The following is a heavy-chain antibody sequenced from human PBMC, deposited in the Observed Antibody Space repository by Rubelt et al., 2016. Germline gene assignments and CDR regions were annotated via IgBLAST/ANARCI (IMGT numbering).Heavy chain of an antibody. D-gene: IGHD4-17*01. CDR3: ARFRVTTLYGYYCGMDV. CDR1: GGSFSGYY. Sequence: QVQLQQWGAGLLKPSETLSLTCAVYGGSFSGYYWSWIRQPPGKGLEWIGYIYYSGTTNYNPSLKSRVTISVDTSRKQFSLKLNSVTAADTAVYYCARFRVTTLYGYYCGMDVWGQGTTVTVSS. J-gene: IGHJ6*02. CDR2: IYYSGTT. V-gene: IGHV4-34*11.